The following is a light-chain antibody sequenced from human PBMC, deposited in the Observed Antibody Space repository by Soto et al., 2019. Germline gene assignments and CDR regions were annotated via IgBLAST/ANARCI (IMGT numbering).Light chain of an antibody. CDR3: QEYKNAPLT. J-gene: IGKJ4*01. CDR2: AAS. Sequence: DIQMTQSPSSLSASVGDRVTITCRASQDISNYLAWYQQKPGEVPKLLIYAASSLQSGVPSRFSGSGSGADFTLTISSLQPEDVATYYCQEYKNAPLTFGGGTKVEIK. CDR1: QDISNY. V-gene: IGKV1-27*01.